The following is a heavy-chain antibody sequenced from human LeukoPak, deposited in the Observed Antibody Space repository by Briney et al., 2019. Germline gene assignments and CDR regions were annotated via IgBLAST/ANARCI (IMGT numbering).Heavy chain of an antibody. CDR2: ISYSGST. Sequence: SETLSLTCTVSGGSISSSYWSWIRQPPGKGLEWIGYISYSGSTNYSPSLTSRVTISVDTSKNQFSLKLSSVTAADTAVYYCARSRIAARPAPDYWGQGTLVTVSS. V-gene: IGHV4-59*01. D-gene: IGHD6-6*01. CDR3: ARSRIAARPAPDY. J-gene: IGHJ4*02. CDR1: GGSISSSY.